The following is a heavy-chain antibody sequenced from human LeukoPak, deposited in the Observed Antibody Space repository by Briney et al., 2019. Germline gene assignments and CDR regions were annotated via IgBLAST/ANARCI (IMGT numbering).Heavy chain of an antibody. CDR3: ARVAGNAGLGAFDI. J-gene: IGHJ3*02. V-gene: IGHV1-2*02. CDR1: GYTFTCYY. Sequence: GASVKVSCKASGYTFTCYYMHWVRQAPGQGLEWMGWINPNSGGTNYAQKFQGRVTMTRDTSISTAYMELSRLRSDDTAVYYCARVAGNAGLGAFDIWGQGTMVTVSS. D-gene: IGHD4-23*01. CDR2: INPNSGGT.